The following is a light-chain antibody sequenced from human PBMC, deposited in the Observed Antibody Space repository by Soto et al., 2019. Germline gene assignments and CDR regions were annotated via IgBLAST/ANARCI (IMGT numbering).Light chain of an antibody. Sequence: QSVLTQPPSASGTHGQRVTISCSGGTSSIGRNYVYWYQQLPGTAPKLVIYRNNQRPSGVPDRFSGSKSGTSASLAIRGLRSEDEADYYCAAWDDSLSGLYVFGTGTKVTVL. V-gene: IGLV1-47*01. CDR2: RNN. CDR3: AAWDDSLSGLYV. CDR1: TSSIGRNY. J-gene: IGLJ1*01.